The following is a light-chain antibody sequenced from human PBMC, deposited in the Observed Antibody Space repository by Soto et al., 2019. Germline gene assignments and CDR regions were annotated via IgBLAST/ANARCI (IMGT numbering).Light chain of an antibody. J-gene: IGLJ1*01. CDR3: SSYTSSSTYV. Sequence: QSVLTQPASVSGSPGQSITISCTGTSSDVGGYNYVSWYQQHPGKAPKLMIYEVSNRPSGVSNRFSGSKSGNTASLTISGAQAEDEADYYCSSYTSSSTYVFGTGTKVTVL. CDR2: EVS. CDR1: SSDVGGYNY. V-gene: IGLV2-14*01.